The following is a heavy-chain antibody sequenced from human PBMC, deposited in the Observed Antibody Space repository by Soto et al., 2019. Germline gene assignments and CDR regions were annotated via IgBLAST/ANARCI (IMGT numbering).Heavy chain of an antibody. CDR3: ARDGYSSSWYWGHGWFDP. CDR2: IYYSGST. D-gene: IGHD6-13*01. J-gene: IGHJ5*02. Sequence: QVQLQESGPGLVKPSQTLSLTCTVSGGSISSGGYYWSWIRQHPGKGLEWIGYIYYSGSTYYNPSLKSRVTISVDKSKNQFSLKLSSVTAADTAVYYCARDGYSSSWYWGHGWFDPWGQGTLVTVSS. CDR1: GGSISSGGYY. V-gene: IGHV4-31*03.